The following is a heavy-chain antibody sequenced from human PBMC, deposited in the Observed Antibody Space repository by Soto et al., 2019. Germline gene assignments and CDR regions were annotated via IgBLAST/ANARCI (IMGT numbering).Heavy chain of an antibody. D-gene: IGHD2-2*01. J-gene: IGHJ3*02. V-gene: IGHV4-39*01. CDR3: ARQYRRDAFAI. Sequence: SETLSLTCTVSGGSISSSSYYWGWIRQPPGKGLEWIGSIYDSGSTYYNPSLKSRVTVSVDTSKNQFSLKKSSVTAADTAVYYCARQYRRDAFAIWGQGTMVTV. CDR1: GGSISSSSYY. CDR2: IYDSGST.